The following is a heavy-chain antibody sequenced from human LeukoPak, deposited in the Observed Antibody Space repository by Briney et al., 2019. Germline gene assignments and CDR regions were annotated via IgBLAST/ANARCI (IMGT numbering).Heavy chain of an antibody. Sequence: GGSLRLSCAGSGFTFSSHSMNWVRQAPGKGLEWVSPIGSNSRSIYYADSVKGRFTISRDNAKNTLYLQMNSLRAEDTAVYYCARGKTPAVTTPFDYWGQGTLVTVSS. CDR3: ARGKTPAVTTPFDY. V-gene: IGHV3-21*01. J-gene: IGHJ4*02. D-gene: IGHD4-17*01. CDR1: GFTFSSHS. CDR2: IGSNSRSI.